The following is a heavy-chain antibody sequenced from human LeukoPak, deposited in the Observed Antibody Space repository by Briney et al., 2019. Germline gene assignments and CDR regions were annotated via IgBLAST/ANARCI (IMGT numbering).Heavy chain of an antibody. Sequence: GGSLRLSCAASGFTFSIYGMSWVRQAPGKGLEWVSAISSNGAGRCYADSVRGRFTISRDNSKNTLYLQMNGLRAEDTAVYYCTKDVEHFWGQGTLVTVSS. D-gene: IGHD1/OR15-1a*01. CDR3: TKDVEHF. J-gene: IGHJ1*01. V-gene: IGHV3-23*01. CDR1: GFTFSIYG. CDR2: ISSNGAGR.